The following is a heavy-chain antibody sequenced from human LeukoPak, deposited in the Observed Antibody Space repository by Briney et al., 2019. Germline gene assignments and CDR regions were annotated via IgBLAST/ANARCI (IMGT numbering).Heavy chain of an antibody. CDR3: ARGMGRGGYYFDY. CDR2: INPNSGGT. V-gene: IGHV1-2*04. Sequence: ASVTVSCKASGYTFTGYYMHWVRQAPGQGLEWMGWINPNSGGTNYAQKFQGWVTMTRDTSISTAYMELSSPRSEDTAVYYCARGMGRGGYYFDYWGQGTLVTVSS. J-gene: IGHJ4*02. CDR1: GYTFTGYY. D-gene: IGHD2-8*01.